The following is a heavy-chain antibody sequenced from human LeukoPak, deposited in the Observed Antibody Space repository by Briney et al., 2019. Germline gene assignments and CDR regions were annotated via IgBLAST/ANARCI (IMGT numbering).Heavy chain of an antibody. CDR2: IYYSGST. Sequence: SETLSLTCTVSGGSISSYYWSWIRQPPGKGLEWIGYIYYSGSTNYNPSLKSRVTISVDTSKNQFSLKLSSVTAADTAVYYCARGNKEKQWLARKTRRILDYWGQGTLVTVSS. CDR1: GGSISSYY. CDR3: ARGNKEKQWLARKTRRILDY. D-gene: IGHD6-19*01. V-gene: IGHV4-59*12. J-gene: IGHJ4*02.